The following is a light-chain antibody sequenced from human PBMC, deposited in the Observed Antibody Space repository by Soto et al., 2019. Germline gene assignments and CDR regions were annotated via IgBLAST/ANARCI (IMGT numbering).Light chain of an antibody. CDR1: QSVLYSSNNKNY. V-gene: IGKV4-1*01. CDR2: WAS. J-gene: IGKJ1*01. CDR3: QQYYITPQT. Sequence: DIVMTQSPDSLAVSLGERATINCKSSQSVLYSSNNKNYLAWYQQKPGQPPKLLIYWASTRESGVPDRFSGSGSGTDFTPTISSLQAEDVAVYYCQQYYITPQTFGQGTKVEI.